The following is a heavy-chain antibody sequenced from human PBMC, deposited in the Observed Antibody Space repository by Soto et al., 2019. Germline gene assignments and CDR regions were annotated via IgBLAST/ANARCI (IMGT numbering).Heavy chain of an antibody. Sequence: ASVKVSCKASGYTFTGYYMHWVRQAPGQGLEWMGWINPNSGGTNYAQKFQGWVTMTRDTSISTAYMELSRLRSDDTAVYYCARGGTGEDNYFDYWGQGTLVTVSS. D-gene: IGHD7-27*01. V-gene: IGHV1-2*04. CDR2: INPNSGGT. J-gene: IGHJ4*02. CDR1: GYTFTGYY. CDR3: ARGGTGEDNYFDY.